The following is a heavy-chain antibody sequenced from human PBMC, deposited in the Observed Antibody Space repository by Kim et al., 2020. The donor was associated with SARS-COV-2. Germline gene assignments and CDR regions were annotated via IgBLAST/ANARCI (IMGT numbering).Heavy chain of an antibody. Sequence: SETLSLTCTVSGGSISSYYWSWIRQPAGKGLEWIGRIYTSGSTNYNPSLKSRVTMSVDTSKNQFSLKLSSVTAADTAVYYCARDTAVGVDTATYFDYWGQGTLVTVSS. D-gene: IGHD5-18*01. CDR3: ARDTAVGVDTATYFDY. CDR2: IYTSGST. J-gene: IGHJ4*02. CDR1: GGSISSYY. V-gene: IGHV4-4*07.